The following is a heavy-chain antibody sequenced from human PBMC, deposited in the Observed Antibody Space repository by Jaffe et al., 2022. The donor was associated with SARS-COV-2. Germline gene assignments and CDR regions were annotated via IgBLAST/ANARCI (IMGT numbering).Heavy chain of an antibody. D-gene: IGHD4-4*01. Sequence: EVQLLESGGGLVQPGGSLRLSCAASGFTFSSYAMSWVRQAPGKGLEWVSAISGSGGSTYYADSVKGRFTISRDNSKNTLYLQMNSLRAEDTAVYYCAKDSMWLTVTSLTDYYYYGMDVWGQGTTVTVSS. V-gene: IGHV3-23*01. CDR1: GFTFSSYA. CDR3: AKDSMWLTVTSLTDYYYYGMDV. J-gene: IGHJ6*02. CDR2: ISGSGGST.